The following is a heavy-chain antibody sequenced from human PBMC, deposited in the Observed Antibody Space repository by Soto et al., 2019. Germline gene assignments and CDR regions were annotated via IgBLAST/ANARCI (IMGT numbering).Heavy chain of an antibody. CDR2: TRNKANSYTT. Sequence: EVQLVESGGGLVQPGGSLRLSCIASGFTFSDPYMDWVRQAPGKGLEWVGRTRNKANSYTTEYAASVTGRFTISRDDSKNSLHLQMNSLKTEDTAVYYCASEWFVESSYFNYWGQVTLVTVAS. CDR3: ASEWFVESSYFNY. CDR1: GFTFSDPY. V-gene: IGHV3-72*01. J-gene: IGHJ4*02. D-gene: IGHD3-10*01.